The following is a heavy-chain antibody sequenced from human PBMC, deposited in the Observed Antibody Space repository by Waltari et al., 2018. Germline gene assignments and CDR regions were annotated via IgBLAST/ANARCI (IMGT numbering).Heavy chain of an antibody. J-gene: IGHJ4*02. D-gene: IGHD2-15*01. Sequence: QLQLQQSGPGLVKPSESLSLTCAVSGDSMHRNNWWNWVRQPPGKGLEWMGQIHGSGRTNYNPSLESRVTVSIDTSNNQFSLKVSYATAADTAVYYCARDRGRGLYLDSWGQGTLVTVSP. CDR2: IHGSGRT. V-gene: IGHV4-4*02. CDR1: GDSMHRNNW. CDR3: ARDRGRGLYLDS.